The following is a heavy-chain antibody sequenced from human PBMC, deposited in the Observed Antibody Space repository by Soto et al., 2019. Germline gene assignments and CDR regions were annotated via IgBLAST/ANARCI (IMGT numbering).Heavy chain of an antibody. V-gene: IGHV1-69*06. CDR3: AREAGGYCSSTGCYTFPMIVVLGAFDI. Sequence: QVQLVQSGAEVKKPGSSVKVSCKASGGTFSSYAISWVRQAPGQGLEWMGGIIPIFGTANYAQKFQGRVTITADKSTSTDYMELSSLRSEDTDVYYCAREAGGYCSSTGCYTFPMIVVLGAFDIWGQGTMVTVSS. D-gene: IGHD2-2*02. J-gene: IGHJ3*02. CDR2: IIPIFGTA. CDR1: GGTFSSYA.